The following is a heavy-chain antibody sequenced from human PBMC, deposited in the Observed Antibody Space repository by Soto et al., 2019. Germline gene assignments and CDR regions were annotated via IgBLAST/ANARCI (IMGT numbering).Heavy chain of an antibody. V-gene: IGHV3-30*18. J-gene: IGHJ4*02. CDR3: AKEAFDY. CDR1: GFTFSSYG. CDR2: ISYDGSNK. Sequence: QPGGSLRLSCAASGFTFSSYGMHWVRQAPGKGLEWVAVISYDGSNKYYADSVKGRFTISRDNSKNTLYLQMNSLRAEDTAVYYCAKEAFDYWGQGTLVTVSS.